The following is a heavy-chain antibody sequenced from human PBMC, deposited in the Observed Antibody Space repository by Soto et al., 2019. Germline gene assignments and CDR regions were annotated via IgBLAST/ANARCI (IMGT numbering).Heavy chain of an antibody. V-gene: IGHV1-46*01. CDR2: INPSGGST. J-gene: IGHJ3*02. Sequence: GASVKVSCTASGETFTSYYMHWVRQAPGQGLEWMGIINPSGGSTSYAQKFQGRVTMTRDTSTSTVYMELSSLRSEDTAVYYCARSRKKICGYSYGHGGLDAFDIWGQGTMVTVSS. CDR1: GETFTSYY. CDR3: ARSRKKICGYSYGHGGLDAFDI. D-gene: IGHD5-18*01.